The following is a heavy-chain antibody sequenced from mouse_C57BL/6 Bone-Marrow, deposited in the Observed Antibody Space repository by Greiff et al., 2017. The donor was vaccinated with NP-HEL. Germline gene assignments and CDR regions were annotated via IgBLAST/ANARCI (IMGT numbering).Heavy chain of an antibody. Sequence: QVQLKQSGPGLVQPSQSLSITCTVSGFSLTSYGVHWVRQSPGKGLEWLGVIWSGGSTDYNAAFISRLSISKDNSKSQVFFKMNSLQADDTAIYYCASYGYDEFAYWGQGTLVTVSA. J-gene: IGHJ3*01. D-gene: IGHD2-2*01. CDR3: ASYGYDEFAY. V-gene: IGHV2-2*01. CDR2: IWSGGST. CDR1: GFSLTSYG.